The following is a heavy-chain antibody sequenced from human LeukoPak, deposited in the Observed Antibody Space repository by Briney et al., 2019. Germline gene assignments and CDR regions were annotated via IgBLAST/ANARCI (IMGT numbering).Heavy chain of an antibody. J-gene: IGHJ6*02. CDR2: INPNSGGT. CDR1: GYTFTGYY. Sequence: ASVKVSCKASGYTFTGYYIHWVRQAPGQGLEWMGRINPNSGGTDYAQRFQGRVTMTRDTSINTAYMELTGLRSDDTAVYYCARASYSSSWSYYYYGMDVWGQGTTVTVSS. D-gene: IGHD6-13*01. CDR3: ARASYSSSWSYYYYGMDV. V-gene: IGHV1-2*06.